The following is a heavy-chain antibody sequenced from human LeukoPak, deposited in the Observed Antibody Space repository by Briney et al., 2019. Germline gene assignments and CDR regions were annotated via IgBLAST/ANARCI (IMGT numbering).Heavy chain of an antibody. CDR3: ARDLDYYGSGSFFNI. D-gene: IGHD3-10*01. Sequence: GASVKASCKPSGYTFTAYSMHWVRQAPGQGLEWMGWINPNSGGTNYAQKFQGRVTMTRDTSITTAYMELSRLRSDDTAVYYCARDLDYYGSGSFFNIWGQGTMVTVSS. CDR2: INPNSGGT. J-gene: IGHJ3*02. V-gene: IGHV1-2*02. CDR1: GYTFTAYS.